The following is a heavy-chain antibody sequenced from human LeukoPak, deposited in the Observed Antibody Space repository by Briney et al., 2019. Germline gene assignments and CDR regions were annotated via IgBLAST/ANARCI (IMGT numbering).Heavy chain of an antibody. CDR2: ISGSGGST. J-gene: IGHJ5*02. CDR1: GFTVNSSY. Sequence: GGSLRLSCAASGFTVNSSYMSWVRQAPGKGLEWVSAISGSGGSTYYADSVKGRFTISRDNSKNTLYLQMNSLRAEDTAVYYCAKTPLRGPNSSGWFGWFDPWGQGTLVTVSS. D-gene: IGHD6-19*01. CDR3: AKTPLRGPNSSGWFGWFDP. V-gene: IGHV3-23*01.